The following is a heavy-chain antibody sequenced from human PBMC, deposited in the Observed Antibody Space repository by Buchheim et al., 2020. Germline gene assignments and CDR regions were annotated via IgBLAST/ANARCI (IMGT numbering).Heavy chain of an antibody. D-gene: IGHD3-10*01. J-gene: IGHJ5*02. CDR3: AKDWGRGERRWFDP. V-gene: IGHV3-30*18. Sequence: QVQLVESGGGVVQPGRSLRLSCAASGFTFSSYGMHWVRQAPGKGLEWVAVISYDGSNKYYADSVKGRFTISRDNSKNTLYLQMNSLRAEDTAVYYCAKDWGRGERRWFDPWGQGTL. CDR2: ISYDGSNK. CDR1: GFTFSSYG.